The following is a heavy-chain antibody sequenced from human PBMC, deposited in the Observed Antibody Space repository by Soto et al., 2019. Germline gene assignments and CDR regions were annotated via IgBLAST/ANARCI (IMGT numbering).Heavy chain of an antibody. CDR3: AKGPEYDILTGCDY. J-gene: IGHJ4*02. Sequence: EVQLLESGGGFVQPGESLRLSCAASGFTFSLSAISWVRQAPGRGLDWVSSLSGGGSTTDYADSVKGRFTISRDNSKNTVHLQMNSLRAEDTAVYYCAKGPEYDILTGCDYWGQGALVTVSS. CDR2: LSGGGSTT. V-gene: IGHV3-23*01. CDR1: GFTFSLSA. D-gene: IGHD3-9*01.